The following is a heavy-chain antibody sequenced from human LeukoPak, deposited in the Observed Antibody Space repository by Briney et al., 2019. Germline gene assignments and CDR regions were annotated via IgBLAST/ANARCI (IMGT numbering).Heavy chain of an antibody. CDR3: VRDNAYTFDY. V-gene: IGHV3-74*01. CDR2: INTNGDSA. D-gene: IGHD5-24*01. J-gene: IGHJ4*01. Sequence: TGGSLRLSCAVSGFKFSSYWMNWVRQVPGKGLMWVAHINTNGDSANYADSVTGRFTISRDNAKSTLSLQMNSLRAEDTAIYYCVRDNAYTFDYWGQGTLVTVSS. CDR1: GFKFSSYW.